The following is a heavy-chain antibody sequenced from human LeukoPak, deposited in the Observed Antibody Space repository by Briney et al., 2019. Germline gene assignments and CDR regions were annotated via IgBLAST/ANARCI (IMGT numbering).Heavy chain of an antibody. Sequence: ASVKVSCKASGYTFTSYGISWVRQAPGQGLEWMGWISGYNGNTNYAQKLQGRVTMTTDTSTSTAYMELRSLRSDDTAVYYCASGTTDIVVVPATLRNYYFDYWGQGTLVTVSS. J-gene: IGHJ4*02. D-gene: IGHD2-2*01. CDR2: ISGYNGNT. V-gene: IGHV1-18*01. CDR3: ASGTTDIVVVPATLRNYYFDY. CDR1: GYTFTSYG.